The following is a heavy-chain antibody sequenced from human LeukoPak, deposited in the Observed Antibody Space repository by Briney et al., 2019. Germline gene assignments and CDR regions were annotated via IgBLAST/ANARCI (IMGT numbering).Heavy chain of an antibody. CDR1: GVSISAYY. J-gene: IGHJ4*02. Sequence: SETLSLTCSVSGVSISAYYWSWIRQPAGKGLEWIGRIYPGESIYASENTNYNPSLKSRVSMSGDTSKNQVSLKLRSATAADTAVYYCARDPTTVTTIFNSWGQGTLVTVSS. CDR3: ARDPTTVTTIFNS. CDR2: IYPGESIYASENT. D-gene: IGHD4-17*01. V-gene: IGHV4-4*07.